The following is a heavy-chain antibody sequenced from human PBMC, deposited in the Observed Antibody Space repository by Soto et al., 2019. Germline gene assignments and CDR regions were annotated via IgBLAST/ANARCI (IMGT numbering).Heavy chain of an antibody. Sequence: GGSLRLSCAASGFTFSNAWMSWVRQAPGKGLEWVGRIKSKTDGGTTDYAAPVKGRFTISRDDSKNTLYLQMNSLKTEDTAVYYCTTPPLRGYYYYYMDVWGKGTTVTVSS. V-gene: IGHV3-15*01. CDR2: IKSKTDGGTT. D-gene: IGHD2-21*01. CDR3: TTPPLRGYYYYYMDV. CDR1: GFTFSNAW. J-gene: IGHJ6*03.